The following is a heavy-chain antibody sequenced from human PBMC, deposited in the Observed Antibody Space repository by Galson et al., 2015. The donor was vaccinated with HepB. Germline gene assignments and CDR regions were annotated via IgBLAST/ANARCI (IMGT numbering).Heavy chain of an antibody. CDR1: GFTFSNYW. J-gene: IGHJ4*02. CDR2: IKQDGSEK. CDR3: AREVLISYGYVFVLPEDYFDY. D-gene: IGHD5-18*01. Sequence: SLRLSCAASGFTFSNYWMSWVRQAPGKGLEWVANIKQDGSEKYYVDSVKGRFIISRENAKNSLYLQMNSLKVEDTAVYYCAREVLISYGYVFVLPEDYFDYWGQGTLVTVSS. V-gene: IGHV3-7*01.